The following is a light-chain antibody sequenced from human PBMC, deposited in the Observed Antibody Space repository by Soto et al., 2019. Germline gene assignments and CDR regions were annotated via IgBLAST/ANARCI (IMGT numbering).Light chain of an antibody. V-gene: IGLV2-14*01. CDR3: SSHTTYSTRV. CDR2: EVS. J-gene: IGLJ1*01. Sequence: QSVLTQPASVSGSPGQSIAISCTGTSSDIGSYNYVSWYQQHPGKAPKLMIHEVSNRPSGVSDRFSGSKPGNTASLTISGLQADDEADYYCSSHTTYSTRVFGTGTKVT. CDR1: SSDIGSYNY.